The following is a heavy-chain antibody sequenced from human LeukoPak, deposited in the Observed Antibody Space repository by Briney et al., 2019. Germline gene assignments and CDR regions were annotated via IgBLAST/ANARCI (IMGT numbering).Heavy chain of an antibody. CDR1: GFTFSSYW. CDR3: ARADCSSTSCYNVHYYGMDV. D-gene: IGHD2-2*01. V-gene: IGHV3-7*01. CDR2: IKQDGSEK. Sequence: GGSLRLSCAASGFTFSSYWMSWVRQAPGKGLEWVANIKQDGSEKYYVDSVKGRFTISRDNAKNSLYLQMNSLRAEDTAVYYCARADCSSTSCYNVHYYGMDVWGQGTTVTVSS. J-gene: IGHJ6*02.